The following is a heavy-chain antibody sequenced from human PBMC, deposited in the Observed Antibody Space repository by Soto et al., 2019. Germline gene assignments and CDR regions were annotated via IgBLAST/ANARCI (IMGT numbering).Heavy chain of an antibody. CDR2: IYYSGST. V-gene: IGHV4-39*01. D-gene: IGHD3-16*01. CDR3: GRPLGGNDVFNI. CDR1: GGSISSSSYY. J-gene: IGHJ3*02. Sequence: SETLSLTCTVSGGSISSSSYYWGWIRQPPGKGLEWIGSIYYSGSTYYNPSLKSRVTISVDTSKNQFSLKLSSVTAADTAVYYWGRPLGGNDVFNIGGKGKMVTV.